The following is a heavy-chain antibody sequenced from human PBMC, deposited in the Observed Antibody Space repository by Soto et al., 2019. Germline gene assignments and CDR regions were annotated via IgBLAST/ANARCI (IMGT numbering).Heavy chain of an antibody. D-gene: IGHD2-15*01. CDR3: ARAVGYYSGGSCHGLDY. J-gene: IGHJ4*02. V-gene: IGHV4-4*02. Sequence: QVQLQESGPGLVRPSGTLALTCAVSGGSISSSNWWNWVRQPPGKGLEWIGEIYHSGATNYNPSLNSRVTISVDKSKNQFSQKLSSVTAAETAVYYCARAVGYYSGGSCHGLDYWGQGTLVTVSS. CDR1: GGSISSSNW. CDR2: IYHSGAT.